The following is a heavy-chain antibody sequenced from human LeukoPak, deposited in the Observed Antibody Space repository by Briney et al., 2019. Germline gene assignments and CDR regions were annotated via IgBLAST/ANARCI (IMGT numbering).Heavy chain of an antibody. D-gene: IGHD3-16*01. Sequence: GGSLRLSCAASGFIFSDYGMHWVRQAPGKGLEWVAVVSSDGTNEYYADSVKGRFTISRDKSKNTLYLLLTSLRVEDTALYYCAGDWSLMDYWGQGTLVTVSS. V-gene: IGHV3-30*03. J-gene: IGHJ4*02. CDR3: AGDWSLMDY. CDR1: GFIFSDYG. CDR2: VSSDGTNE.